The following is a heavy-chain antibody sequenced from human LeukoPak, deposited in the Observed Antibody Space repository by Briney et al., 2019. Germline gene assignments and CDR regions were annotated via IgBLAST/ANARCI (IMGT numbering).Heavy chain of an antibody. D-gene: IGHD5-24*01. J-gene: IGHJ4*02. CDR1: GFTFSSYA. CDR2: ISYDGSNK. CDR3: ARDKWATIPFDY. V-gene: IGHV3-30-3*01. Sequence: GGSLRLSCAASGFTFSSYAMHWVRQAPGKGLEWVAVISYDGSNKYYADSVKGRFTISRDNSKNTQYLQMNSLRAEDTAVYYCARDKWATIPFDYWGQGTLVTVSS.